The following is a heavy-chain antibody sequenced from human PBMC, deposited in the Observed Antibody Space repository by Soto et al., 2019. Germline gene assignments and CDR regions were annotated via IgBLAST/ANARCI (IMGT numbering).Heavy chain of an antibody. V-gene: IGHV3-23*01. J-gene: IGHJ4*02. CDR2: ISASGGST. Sequence: GGSLRLSCAASGFTFGTTAMSWVRQAPGKGLEWVSGISASGGSTYYADSEKGRFTIFRDTSKNTLYLQMNSLRAEDTAVYHCAKGTVNSWYHFDYWGQGTLVTVSS. CDR1: GFTFGTTA. D-gene: IGHD6-13*01. CDR3: AKGTVNSWYHFDY.